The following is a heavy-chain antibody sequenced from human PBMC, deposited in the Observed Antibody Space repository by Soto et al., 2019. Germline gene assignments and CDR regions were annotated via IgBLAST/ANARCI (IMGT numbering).Heavy chain of an antibody. V-gene: IGHV3-30*18. CDR2: ISYDGSNK. J-gene: IGHJ5*02. Sequence: GGSLRLSCAASGFTFSSYGMHWVRQAPGKGLEWVAVISYDGSNKYYADSVKGRFTISRDNSKNTLYLQMNSLRAEDTAVYYCAKDQDYGDYQNWFDPWGQGTLVTVSS. D-gene: IGHD4-17*01. CDR3: AKDQDYGDYQNWFDP. CDR1: GFTFSSYG.